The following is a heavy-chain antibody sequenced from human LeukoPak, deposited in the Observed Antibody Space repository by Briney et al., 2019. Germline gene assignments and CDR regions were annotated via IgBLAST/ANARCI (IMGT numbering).Heavy chain of an antibody. Sequence: ASVTVSCKASGYTFTSYDINWVRQATGQGLEWMGWMNPNSGNTGYAQKFQGRVTMTRNTSISTAYMELSSLRSEDTAVYYCARAGIVVVPAAIRYMDVWGKGTTVTVSS. D-gene: IGHD2-2*01. CDR1: GYTFTSYD. CDR2: MNPNSGNT. V-gene: IGHV1-8*01. J-gene: IGHJ6*03. CDR3: ARAGIVVVPAAIRYMDV.